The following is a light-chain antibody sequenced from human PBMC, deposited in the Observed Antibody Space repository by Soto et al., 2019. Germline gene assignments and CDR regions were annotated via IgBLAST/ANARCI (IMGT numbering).Light chain of an antibody. J-gene: IGLJ1*01. CDR1: SSDVGGYNY. Sequence: QSVLTQPASVSGSPGQSITISCTGTSSDVGGYNYVSWYQQHPGKAPKLTIYEVSNRPSGVSHRFSGSKSGNTASLTISGLQAEDEADYYCSSYTSSSTTWVFGTGTK. CDR3: SSYTSSSTTWV. V-gene: IGLV2-14*01. CDR2: EVS.